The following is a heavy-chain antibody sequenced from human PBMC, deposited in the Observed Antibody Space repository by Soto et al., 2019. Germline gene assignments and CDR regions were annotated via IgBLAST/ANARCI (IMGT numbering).Heavy chain of an antibody. Sequence: GESLKISCKGSGYSFTSYWIGWVRQMPGKGLEWMGIIYPGDSDTRYSPSFQGQVTISADKSISTAYLQWSSLKASDTAMYYWARQTPDVEMATLDYRGQVTMVTVAS. V-gene: IGHV5-51*01. CDR3: ARQTPDVEMATLDY. CDR2: IYPGDSDT. D-gene: IGHD2-15*01. J-gene: IGHJ4*02. CDR1: GYSFTSYW.